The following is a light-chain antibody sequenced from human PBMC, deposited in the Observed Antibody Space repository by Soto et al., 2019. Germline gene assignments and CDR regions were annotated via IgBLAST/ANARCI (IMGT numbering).Light chain of an antibody. V-gene: IGKV2-28*01. CDR2: LGS. CDR3: IQTLQTPWT. J-gene: IGKJ1*01. CDR1: QSLLHRNGYNY. Sequence: DIVVTQSPLSLPVTPGEPASMYCRSNQSLLHRNGYNYLDWYLQKPGQSPQVLIYLGSNRASGVPDRFSGSGTGTEFTLRIRRVEGEDVGVYYCIQTLQTPWTFGQGTKVEIK.